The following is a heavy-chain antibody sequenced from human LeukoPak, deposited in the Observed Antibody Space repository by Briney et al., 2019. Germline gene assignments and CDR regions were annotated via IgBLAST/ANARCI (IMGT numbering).Heavy chain of an antibody. CDR1: GFTFSSYG. CDR3: ARSYSSGWSERSYFDY. CDR2: IWYDGSNK. D-gene: IGHD6-19*01. V-gene: IGHV3-33*01. J-gene: IGHJ4*02. Sequence: PGGSLRLSCAASGFTFSSYGMHWVRQAPGKGLEWVAVIWYDGSNKYYADSVKGRFTISRDNSKNTLYLQMNSLRAEDTAVYYCARSYSSGWSERSYFDYWGQGTLSPSPQ.